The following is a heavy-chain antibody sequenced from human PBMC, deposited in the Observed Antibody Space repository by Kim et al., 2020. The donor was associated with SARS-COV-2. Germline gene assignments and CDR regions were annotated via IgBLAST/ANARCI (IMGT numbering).Heavy chain of an antibody. D-gene: IGHD3-10*01. CDR3: AKDRYYGSGGGRTFDY. J-gene: IGHJ4*01. Sequence: GGSLRLSCAASGFTFSSYGMHWVRQAPGKGLEWVAVISYDGSNKYYADSVKGRFTISRDNSKNTPYLQMNSLRAEDTAVYYCAKDRYYGSGGGRTFDYWG. CDR1: GFTFSSYG. V-gene: IGHV3-30*18. CDR2: ISYDGSNK.